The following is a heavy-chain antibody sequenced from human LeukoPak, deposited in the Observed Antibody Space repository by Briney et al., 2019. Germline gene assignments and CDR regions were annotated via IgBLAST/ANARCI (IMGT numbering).Heavy chain of an antibody. Sequence: ASVKVSCKASGYTFTSYGISWVRQAPGQGLEWMGWISAYNGNTNYAQKLQARVTMTTDTSTSTAYMELRSLRSDDTAVYYCARERGYYYDSSGYYYRGDWFDPWGQGTLVTVSS. CDR2: ISAYNGNT. CDR3: ARERGYYYDSSGYYYRGDWFDP. V-gene: IGHV1-18*01. J-gene: IGHJ5*02. CDR1: GYTFTSYG. D-gene: IGHD3-22*01.